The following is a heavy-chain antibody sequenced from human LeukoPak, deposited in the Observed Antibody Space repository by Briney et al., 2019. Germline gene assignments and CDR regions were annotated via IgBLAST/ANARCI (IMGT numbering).Heavy chain of an antibody. D-gene: IGHD6-13*01. CDR2: INKDGRQT. Sequence: GGTLRLSCAASGFTFSNYWMSWVRQAPGEGRGWVANINKDGRQTQYVDSVKGRFTISRDNAKNSLYLQMNSLRADDTAVYYCARQQSTPGWFDPWGQGTLVTVSS. J-gene: IGHJ5*02. CDR3: ARQQSTPGWFDP. CDR1: GFTFSNYW. V-gene: IGHV3-7*04.